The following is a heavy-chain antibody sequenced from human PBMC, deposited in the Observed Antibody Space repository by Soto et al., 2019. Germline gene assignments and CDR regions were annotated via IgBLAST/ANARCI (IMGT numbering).Heavy chain of an antibody. J-gene: IGHJ6*02. CDR2: ISAYNGNT. V-gene: IGHV1-18*01. CDR1: GYTFTSYG. D-gene: IGHD6-13*01. Sequence: ASVKVSCKASGYTFTSYGISWVRQAPGQGLEWMGWISAYNGNTNYAQKLQGRVTMTTDTSTSTAYMELRSLRSDATAVYYCARVAGSQDYYYGMDVWGQGTTVTVSS. CDR3: ARVAGSQDYYYGMDV.